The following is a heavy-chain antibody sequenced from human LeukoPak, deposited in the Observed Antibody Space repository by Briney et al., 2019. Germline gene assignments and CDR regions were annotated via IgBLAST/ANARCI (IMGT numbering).Heavy chain of an antibody. Sequence: SVKVSCKASGGSFSNYAFSWVRQAPGQGLEWMGRITPIVDIATYIQKFQGRVTITANKFTSTAYMELSSLTSEDTAVYYCASGLGFCSGSDCTNLVIDYYYGMNVWGQGTTVTVSS. V-gene: IGHV1-69*04. CDR3: ASGLGFCSGSDCTNLVIDYYYGMNV. CDR2: ITPIVDIA. D-gene: IGHD2-15*01. CDR1: GGSFSNYA. J-gene: IGHJ6*02.